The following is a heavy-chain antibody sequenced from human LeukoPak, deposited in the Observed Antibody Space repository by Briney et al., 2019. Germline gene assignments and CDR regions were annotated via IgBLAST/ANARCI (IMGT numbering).Heavy chain of an antibody. CDR3: AGLGGTKGY. D-gene: IGHD2-2*01. CDR1: GYSISSGYY. V-gene: IGHV4-38-2*01. CDR2: IYHSGST. Sequence: SETLSLTCAVSGYSISSGYYWGWFRQPPGKGLEWIGSIYHSGSTYYNPSLKSRVTISVDTSKNQFSLKLSSVTAADTAVYYCAGLGGTKGYWGQGTLVTVSS. J-gene: IGHJ4*02.